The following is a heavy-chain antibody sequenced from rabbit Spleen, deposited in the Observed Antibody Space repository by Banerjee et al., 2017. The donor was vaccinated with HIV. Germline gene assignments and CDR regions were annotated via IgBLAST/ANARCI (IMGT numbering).Heavy chain of an antibody. V-gene: IGHV1S40*01. D-gene: IGHD4-1*01. CDR3: VREVAAKFNL. J-gene: IGHJ4*01. CDR1: GVSFSGSSY. Sequence: QSLEESGGDLVKPGASLTLTCIASGVSFSGSSYMCWVRQAPGKGLEWIACIEGGSSGSTYYASWVNGRFTISSHNAQNTLYLQLNSLTAADTATYFCVREVAAKFNLWGPGTLVTVS. CDR2: IEGGSSGST.